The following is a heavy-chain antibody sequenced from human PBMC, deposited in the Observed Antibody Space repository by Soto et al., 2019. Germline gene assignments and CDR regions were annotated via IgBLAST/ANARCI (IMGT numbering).Heavy chain of an antibody. CDR2: IYHTGST. Sequence: QLQLQESGSGLVKPSQTLSLTCAASGGSISSGSYSWSWIRQPQGKGLEWIGYIYHTGSTDYNPSLKSRVTISVDGSKNQFSLKLSSVTAADTAVYYCARGYCSGGACYSWFAPWGQGTLVTVSS. V-gene: IGHV4-30-2*01. J-gene: IGHJ5*02. D-gene: IGHD2-21*02. CDR1: GGSISSGSYS. CDR3: ARGYCSGGACYSWFAP.